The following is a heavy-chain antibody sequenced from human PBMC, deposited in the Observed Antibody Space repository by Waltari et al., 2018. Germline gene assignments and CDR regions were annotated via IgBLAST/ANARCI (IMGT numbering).Heavy chain of an antibody. Sequence: QVQLQQWGAGLLEPSETLSLNCAVYGGSFRGYYWSWIRQPTGEGLEWIGEINHSGSTNYNPSLKRRVTISVDTSKNQFSLNLSSVTAADTAVYYCARGLRVVVPAAPLYYYYVMDVWGQGPTVTVSS. CDR2: INHSGST. V-gene: IGHV4-34*01. D-gene: IGHD2-2*01. CDR1: GGSFRGYY. J-gene: IGHJ6*02. CDR3: ARGLRVVVPAAPLYYYYVMDV.